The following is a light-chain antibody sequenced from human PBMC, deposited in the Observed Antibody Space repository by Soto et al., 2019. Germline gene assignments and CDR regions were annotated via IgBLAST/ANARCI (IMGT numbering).Light chain of an antibody. V-gene: IGKV3-15*01. J-gene: IGKJ2*01. CDR2: GAS. Sequence: IVMTQSPATLSVSPGERATLSYRASQSVDSNLAWYQQKLGQAPRLLIYGASTRATGIPARFSGSGSGTEFTLTISSLQSEDFAVYYCQQYNNWPYTFAQGTKLEIK. CDR3: QQYNNWPYT. CDR1: QSVDSN.